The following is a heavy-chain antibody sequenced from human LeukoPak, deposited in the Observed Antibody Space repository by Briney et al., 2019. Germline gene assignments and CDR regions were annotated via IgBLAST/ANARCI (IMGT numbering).Heavy chain of an antibody. V-gene: IGHV4-34*01. D-gene: IGHD2-8*01. J-gene: IGHJ5*02. CDR1: GGSFTGYY. Sequence: PSETLSLTCAVYGGSFTGYYWSWIRQPPGKGLEWIGEGDHTGGTKYNPSLKSRVTISADSSKNQFPLKWYSVTAADTGLYYCAKNGQRGFSFDPWGQGTLVIVAS. CDR3: AKNGQRGFSFDP. CDR2: GDHTGGT.